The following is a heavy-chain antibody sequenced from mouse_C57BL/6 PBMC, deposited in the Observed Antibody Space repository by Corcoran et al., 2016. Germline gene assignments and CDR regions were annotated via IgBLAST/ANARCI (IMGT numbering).Heavy chain of an antibody. CDR2: INTYSGVP. V-gene: IGHV9-3*01. J-gene: IGHJ2*01. CDR3: AREGRAYDYDEYFDY. Sequence: QIQLVQSGPELKKPGETVKISCKASGYTFTTYGMSWVKQAPGKGLKWMGWINTYSGVPTYADDFKGRFAFSLETSASTAYLQINNLKNEDTATYFCAREGRAYDYDEYFDYWGQGTTLTVSS. D-gene: IGHD2-4*01. CDR1: GYTFTTYG.